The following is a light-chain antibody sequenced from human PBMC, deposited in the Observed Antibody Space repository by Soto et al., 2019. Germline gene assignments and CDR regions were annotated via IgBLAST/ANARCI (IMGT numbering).Light chain of an antibody. CDR2: DAS. Sequence: DIQMTQSPSTLSASVGDRVTITCRASQSISTYLAWYQQKPGKAPKLLIYDASFLESGVPSRFSGSGSGTEFTLTLSRLQPDDCATYYCQQYNSYSLTFGGGTKVEIK. V-gene: IGKV1-5*01. CDR3: QQYNSYSLT. J-gene: IGKJ4*01. CDR1: QSISTY.